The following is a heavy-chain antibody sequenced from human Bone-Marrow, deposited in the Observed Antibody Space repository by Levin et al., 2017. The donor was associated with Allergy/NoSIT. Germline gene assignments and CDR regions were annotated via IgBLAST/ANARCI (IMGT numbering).Heavy chain of an antibody. CDR3: ARGLTALDRGYYYYYYGMDV. V-gene: IGHV4-31*03. D-gene: IGHD3-10*01. CDR1: GASISRGNYY. CDR2: IYYTGSI. J-gene: IGHJ6*02. Sequence: PSETLSLTCNVSGASISRGNYYWIWTRQHPGKGLEWIGYIYYTGSIYYHPSLRSRVTISVDTSKTQFSLKLSSVTAADTAVYYCARGLTALDRGYYYYYYGMDVWGQGTTVTVSS.